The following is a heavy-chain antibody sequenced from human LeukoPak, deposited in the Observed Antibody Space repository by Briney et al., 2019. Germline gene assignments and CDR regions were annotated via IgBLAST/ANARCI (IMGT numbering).Heavy chain of an antibody. D-gene: IGHD6-13*01. Sequence: ASVKVSCKAFGYTFTGYYVHWVRQAPGQGLEWMGWINPKSGGTNYAQKFQGRVTMTRDMSTSTVYMELSSLRSEDTAVYYCARVSAAGTYYFDYWGQGTLVTVSS. CDR1: GYTFTGYY. CDR2: INPKSGGT. J-gene: IGHJ4*02. V-gene: IGHV1-2*02. CDR3: ARVSAAGTYYFDY.